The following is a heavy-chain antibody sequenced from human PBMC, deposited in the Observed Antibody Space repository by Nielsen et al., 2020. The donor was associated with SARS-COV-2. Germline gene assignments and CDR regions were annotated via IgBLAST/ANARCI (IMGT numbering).Heavy chain of an antibody. CDR2: IWYDGSNK. J-gene: IGHJ5*02. CDR3: ARDRYSSGWWNWFDP. Sequence: GGSLRLSCAASGFTFSSYGMHWVRQAPGKGLEWVAVIWYDGSNKYYADSVKGRFTISRDNSKNTLYLQMNSLRAEDTAVYYCARDRYSSGWWNWFDPWGQGTLVTVSS. V-gene: IGHV3-33*01. D-gene: IGHD6-19*01. CDR1: GFTFSSYG.